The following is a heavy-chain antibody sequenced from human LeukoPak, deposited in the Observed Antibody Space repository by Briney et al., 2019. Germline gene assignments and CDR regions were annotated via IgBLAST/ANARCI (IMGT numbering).Heavy chain of an antibody. J-gene: IGHJ3*02. CDR2: IYYSGST. Sequence: SETLSLTCTVSGGSISSHYWSWIRQPPGKGLEWIGYIYYSGSTNYNPSLKSRVTISVDTSKNQFSLKLSSVTAADTAVYYCARQMPIRAFDIWGQGTMVTVSS. D-gene: IGHD2-2*01. CDR3: ARQMPIRAFDI. CDR1: GGSISSHY. V-gene: IGHV4-59*08.